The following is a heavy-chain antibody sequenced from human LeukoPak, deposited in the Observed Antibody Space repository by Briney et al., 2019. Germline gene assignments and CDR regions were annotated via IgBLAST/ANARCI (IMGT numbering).Heavy chain of an antibody. Sequence: GGSLRLSCAASAFTFSSYGLHWVRQAPGKGLEWVAVIWYDGSNKYYADSVKGRFTISRDNSKNTLYLQMNSLRAEDTAVYYCAKDAYSSSWYVGYYYYYGMDVWGQGTTVTVSS. CDR3: AKDAYSSSWYVGYYYYYGMDV. V-gene: IGHV3-30*02. CDR2: IWYDGSNK. CDR1: AFTFSSYG. J-gene: IGHJ6*02. D-gene: IGHD6-13*01.